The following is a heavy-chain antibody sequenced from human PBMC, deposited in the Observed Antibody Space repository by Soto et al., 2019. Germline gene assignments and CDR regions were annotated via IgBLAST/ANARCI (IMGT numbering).Heavy chain of an antibody. Sequence: EVQLVETGGGLIQPGGSLRLSCAASGFTVSSTYMTWVRQAPGKGLEWVSFIFGGDTTYYADSVKGRFTISRDNSKNTQYLQMNSLRAEDTAVYFCARDGGSGSYSQDSYYCGMDVWGQGTTVTVSS. V-gene: IGHV3-53*02. CDR3: ARDGGSGSYSQDSYYCGMDV. D-gene: IGHD3-10*01. CDR2: IFGGDTT. CDR1: GFTVSSTY. J-gene: IGHJ6*02.